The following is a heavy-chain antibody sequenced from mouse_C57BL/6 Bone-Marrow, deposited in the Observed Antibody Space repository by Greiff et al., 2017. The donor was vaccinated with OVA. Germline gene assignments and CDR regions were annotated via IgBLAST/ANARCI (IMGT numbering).Heavy chain of an antibody. CDR1: GYTFTSYW. D-gene: IGHD1-1*01. V-gene: IGHV1-53*01. CDR3: ARTGTVVATWRYFDY. J-gene: IGHJ2*01. Sequence: QVQLQQPGTELVKPGASVKLSCKASGYTFTSYWMHWVKQRPGQGLEWIGNINPSNGGTNYNEKFKSKATLTVDKSSSTAYMQLSSLTSEDSAVYYCARTGTVVATWRYFDYWGQGTTLTVSS. CDR2: INPSNGGT.